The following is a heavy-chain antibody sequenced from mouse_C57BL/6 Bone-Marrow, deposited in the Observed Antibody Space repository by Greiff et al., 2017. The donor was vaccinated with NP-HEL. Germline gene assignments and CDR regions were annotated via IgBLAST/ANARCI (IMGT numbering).Heavy chain of an antibody. CDR1: GYTFTSYW. J-gene: IGHJ3*01. D-gene: IGHD2-12*01. CDR3: ARGGYSFAY. V-gene: IGHV1-69*01. CDR2: IDPSDSYT. Sequence: VQLQQPGAELVMPGASVKLSCKASGYTFTSYWMHWVKQRPGQGLEWIGEIDPSDSYTNYNQKFKGKATLTVDKSSSTAYMQLSSLTSEVSAVYYCARGGYSFAYWGQGTLVTVSA.